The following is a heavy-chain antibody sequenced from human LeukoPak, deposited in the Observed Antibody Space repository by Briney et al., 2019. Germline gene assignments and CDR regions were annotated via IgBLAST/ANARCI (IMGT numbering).Heavy chain of an antibody. CDR2: ISGGSGYI. D-gene: IGHD1-26*01. Sequence: GGSLRLSCAASGFTFSSYSMNWVRQAPGKGLEWVSSISGGSGYIYYADSVKGRFTISRDNARNSLYLQMNSLRAEDTAVYYCARGRSGSYYVSWGQGTLVTVSS. J-gene: IGHJ4*02. V-gene: IGHV3-21*01. CDR1: GFTFSSYS. CDR3: ARGRSGSYYVS.